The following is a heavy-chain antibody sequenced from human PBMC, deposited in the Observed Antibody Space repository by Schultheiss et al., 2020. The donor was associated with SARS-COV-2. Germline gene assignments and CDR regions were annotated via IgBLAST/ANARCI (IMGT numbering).Heavy chain of an antibody. CDR3: ARAGIRLGPYIAVAVPFDY. V-gene: IGHV4-34*01. J-gene: IGHJ4*02. CDR1: GGSFSGYY. D-gene: IGHD6-19*01. CDR2: INHSGST. Sequence: ESLKISCAVYGGSFSGYYWSWIRQPPGKGLEWIGEINHSGSTNYNPSLKSRVTISVDTSKNQFSLKLSSVTAADTAVYYCARAGIRLGPYIAVAVPFDYWGQGTLVTVSS.